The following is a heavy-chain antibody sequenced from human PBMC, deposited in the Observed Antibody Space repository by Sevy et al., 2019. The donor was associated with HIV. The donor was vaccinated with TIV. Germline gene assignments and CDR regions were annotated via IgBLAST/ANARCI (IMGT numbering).Heavy chain of an antibody. Sequence: SETLSLTCAVYGGSFSGYYWSWIRQPPGKGLEWIGEINHSGSTNYNPSLKSRVTISVDTSKNQFSLKLSSVTAADTAVYYCARAYGSGSYLDYWGQGTLVIVSS. CDR2: INHSGST. J-gene: IGHJ4*02. CDR1: GGSFSGYY. CDR3: ARAYGSGSYLDY. D-gene: IGHD3-10*01. V-gene: IGHV4-34*01.